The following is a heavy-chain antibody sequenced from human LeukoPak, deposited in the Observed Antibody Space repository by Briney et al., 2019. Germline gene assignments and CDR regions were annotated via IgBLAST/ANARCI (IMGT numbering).Heavy chain of an antibody. CDR2: ISRTSNYI. D-gene: IGHD6-19*01. CDR1: GFIFSDQN. CDR3: ATNPGIAVAGNVY. Sequence: GGSLRLSCAASGFIFSDQNMTWVRQAPGKGLEWVSSISRTSNYIYYADSVKGRFTISRDNSKNTLYLQMNSLRAEDTAVYYCATNPGIAVAGNVYWGQGTLVTVSS. V-gene: IGHV3-21*01. J-gene: IGHJ4*02.